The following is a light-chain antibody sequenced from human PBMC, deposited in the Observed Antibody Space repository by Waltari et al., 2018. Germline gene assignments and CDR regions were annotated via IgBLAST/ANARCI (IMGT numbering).Light chain of an antibody. CDR3: AAWDDSLNGNV. CDR2: SNN. CDR1: SSNIGSNT. Sequence: QSVLTQPPSASGTPGQRVPISCSGSSSNIGSNTVTWYQQLPGTAPKLLIYSNNQRPSGVPDRFSGSKSGTSASLAISGLQSEDEADYYCAAWDDSLNGNVFGSGTKVTVL. J-gene: IGLJ6*01. V-gene: IGLV1-44*01.